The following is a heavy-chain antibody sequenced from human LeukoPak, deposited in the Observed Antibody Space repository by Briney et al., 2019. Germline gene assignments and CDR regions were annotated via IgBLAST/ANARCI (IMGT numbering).Heavy chain of an antibody. D-gene: IGHD3-22*01. Sequence: VASVKVSCKASGYTFTSYGISWVRQAPGQGLEWMGWISAYNGNTNYAQKLQGRVTMTTDTSTSTAYMELRSLRSDDTAVYYCALNYYDSSATAFDYWGQGTLVTVSS. CDR3: ALNYYDSSATAFDY. V-gene: IGHV1-18*01. J-gene: IGHJ4*02. CDR2: ISAYNGNT. CDR1: GYTFTSYG.